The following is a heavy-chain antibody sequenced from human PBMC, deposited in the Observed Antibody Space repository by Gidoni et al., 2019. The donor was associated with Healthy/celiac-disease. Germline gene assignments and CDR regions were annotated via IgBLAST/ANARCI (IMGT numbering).Heavy chain of an antibody. CDR3: VVSREQWLIHYFDY. V-gene: IGHV3-48*01. D-gene: IGHD6-19*01. J-gene: IGHJ4*02. Sequence: EVQLVESGGGLVQPGGSLRLSCAASGFTFSSYSRNWVRQAPGKGLAWVSYISSSSSTIYEADSVKGRFTISRDNAKNSLYLQMNSLRAEDTAVYYCVVSREQWLIHYFDYWGQGTLVTVSS. CDR2: ISSSSSTI. CDR1: GFTFSSYS.